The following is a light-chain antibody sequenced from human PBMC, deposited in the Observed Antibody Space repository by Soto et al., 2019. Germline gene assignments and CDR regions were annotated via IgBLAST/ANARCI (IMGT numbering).Light chain of an antibody. CDR1: QSVGSK. V-gene: IGKV3-15*01. Sequence: LVMTQSPATLSVSPGERATLSCRASQSVGSKLIWYQHKPCQAPRLLIYGASARATGIPARFSGSGSGAEFTLTIISVQSEDAEIYYCQERSKWPLYTFGQGTKLEIK. J-gene: IGKJ2*01. CDR2: GAS. CDR3: QERSKWPLYT.